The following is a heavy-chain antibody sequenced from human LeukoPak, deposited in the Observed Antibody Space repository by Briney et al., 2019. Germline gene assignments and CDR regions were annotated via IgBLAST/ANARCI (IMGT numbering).Heavy chain of an antibody. CDR3: LRLCGSWSLDH. D-gene: IGHD2-15*01. V-gene: IGHV1-2*02. Sequence: GASVKVSCKASVYTFTAYYMYWIRQAPGQGLEWMGWINPDSGVTNYAQRFQARVTMTRDTSITTAFMWLSRLTSDATAKTYCLRLCGSWSLDHWGQGTPVTVSS. CDR2: INPDSGVT. J-gene: IGHJ4*01. CDR1: VYTFTAYY.